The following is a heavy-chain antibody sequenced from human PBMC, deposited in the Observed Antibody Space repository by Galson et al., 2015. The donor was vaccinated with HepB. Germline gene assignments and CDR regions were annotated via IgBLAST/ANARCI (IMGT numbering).Heavy chain of an antibody. V-gene: IGHV3-15*01. CDR3: NTGLEYYYDDRHINYIDY. CDR1: GFTFSNAW. CDR2: MKGKTDGGTT. D-gene: IGHD3-22*01. Sequence: SLRLSCAASGFTFSNAWMSWVRQAPGKGLEWVARMKGKTDGGTTDYAAPGKGRFTISRDDSKITLYLQMNSLKTEDTAVYYCNTGLEYYYDDRHINYIDYWGQGTLVTVSP. J-gene: IGHJ4*02.